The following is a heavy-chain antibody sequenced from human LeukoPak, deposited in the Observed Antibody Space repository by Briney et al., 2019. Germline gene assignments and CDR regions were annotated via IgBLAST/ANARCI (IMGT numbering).Heavy chain of an antibody. V-gene: IGHV1-2*02. Sequence: ASVNVSCKASGYTFTGYYMHWVRQAPGQGLEWMGWINPNSGGTNYAQKFQGRVTMTRDTSISTAYMELSRLRSDDTAVYYCARALQSATMVRGARGDYWGQGTLATVSS. CDR1: GYTFTGYY. J-gene: IGHJ4*02. D-gene: IGHD3-10*01. CDR3: ARALQSATMVRGARGDY. CDR2: INPNSGGT.